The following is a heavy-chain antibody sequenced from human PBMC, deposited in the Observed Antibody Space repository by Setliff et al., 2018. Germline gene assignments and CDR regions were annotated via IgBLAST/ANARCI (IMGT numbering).Heavy chain of an antibody. J-gene: IGHJ1*01. D-gene: IGHD1-26*01. CDR1: GESIDSVATGNHY. V-gene: IGHV4-61*02. Sequence: TLSLTCIVSGESIDSVATGNHYWSWIRQPAGKGLEWIGRVYSNVGTNFNPSLKSRVTMSVDASKNQISLKLMSVTAADTAVYYCASRNSDGGPEYFQHWGQGALVTVSS. CDR3: ASRNSDGGPEYFQH. CDR2: VYSNVGT.